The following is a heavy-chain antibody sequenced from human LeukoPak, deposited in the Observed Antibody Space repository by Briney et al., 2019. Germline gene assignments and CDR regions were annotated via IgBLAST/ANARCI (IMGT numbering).Heavy chain of an antibody. CDR3: ARACGFNSGSYWHDY. CDR2: INPNSGGK. Sequence: GASVKVSCKASGYTFTCYYMHWVRQAPGQGREWMGWINPNSGGKNYAQKFQGRVTMTRDTSTSTAYMELSRLRSDDTAVYYCARACGFNSGSYWHDYWGQGTLVTVSS. J-gene: IGHJ4*02. V-gene: IGHV1-2*02. CDR1: GYTFTCYY. D-gene: IGHD1-26*01.